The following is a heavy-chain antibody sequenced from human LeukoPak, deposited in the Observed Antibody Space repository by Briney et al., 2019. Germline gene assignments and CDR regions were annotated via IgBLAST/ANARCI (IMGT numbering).Heavy chain of an antibody. Sequence: PGGSLRLSCAGSGFSFSSSAMSWVRQTPGKGLEWVSSITGNGATTYYSDSVKGRFAISRDNSRNTLSLQMSSLRVEDTAVYYCAKERRRVDTEMVWYYYFENWGQGTLVTVSS. J-gene: IGHJ4*02. V-gene: IGHV3-23*01. D-gene: IGHD5-18*01. CDR3: AKERRRVDTEMVWYYYFEN. CDR1: GFSFSSSA. CDR2: ITGNGATT.